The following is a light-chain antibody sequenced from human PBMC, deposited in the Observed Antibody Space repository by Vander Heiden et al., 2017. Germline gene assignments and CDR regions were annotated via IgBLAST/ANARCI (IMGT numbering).Light chain of an antibody. J-gene: IGLJ2*01. Sequence: QSVLTQPASVSGSPGQSIPISCTGTSSDVGNYNCVAWYQQHPGKAPKLMIYEVNKRPSGVSNRFSGSKSGNTASLTISGLQAEDEADYYCCSYAGDRILVFGGGTKLTVL. CDR1: SSDVGNYNC. CDR2: EVN. V-gene: IGLV2-23*02. CDR3: CSYAGDRILV.